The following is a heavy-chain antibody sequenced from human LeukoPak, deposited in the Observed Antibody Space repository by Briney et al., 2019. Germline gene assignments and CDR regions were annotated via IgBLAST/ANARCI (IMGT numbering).Heavy chain of an antibody. D-gene: IGHD6-13*01. CDR1: GFTFSSYG. V-gene: IGHV3-33*01. Sequence: GGSLRLSCAASGFTFSSYGMHWVRQAPGKGLEWVAVIWYDGSNKYYADSVKGRFTISRDNSKNTLYLQMNSLRAEDTAVYYCARDRSTGIAAAPIFYWGQGTLVTVSS. J-gene: IGHJ4*02. CDR3: ARDRSTGIAAAPIFY. CDR2: IWYDGSNK.